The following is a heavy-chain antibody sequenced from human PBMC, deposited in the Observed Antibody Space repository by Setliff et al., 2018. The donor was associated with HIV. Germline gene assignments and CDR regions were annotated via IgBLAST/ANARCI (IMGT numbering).Heavy chain of an antibody. CDR2: INPNSGGT. Sequence: ASVKVSCKASGYTFTGYYMHWVRQAPGQGLEWMGRINPNSGGTNYAQKFQGRVTMTRDTSISTAYMELSRLRSDDTAVYFCAGVPGGGGNWFDPWGQGTLVTVSS. CDR3: AGVPGGGGNWFDP. D-gene: IGHD3-16*01. CDR1: GYTFTGYY. J-gene: IGHJ5*02. V-gene: IGHV1-2*06.